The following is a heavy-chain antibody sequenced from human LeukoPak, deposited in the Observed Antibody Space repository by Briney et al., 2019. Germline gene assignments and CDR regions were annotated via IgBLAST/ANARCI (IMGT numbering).Heavy chain of an antibody. CDR3: ARVAREYYDFWSGYSNLPYYFDY. Sequence: SETLSLTCAVYGGSFSGYYWSWIRQPPGKGLEWIGEINDSGSTNYNPSLKSRVTISVDTSKNQFSLKLSSVTAADTAVYYCARVAREYYDFWSGYSNLPYYFDYWGQGTLVTVSS. CDR2: INDSGST. J-gene: IGHJ4*02. D-gene: IGHD3-3*01. V-gene: IGHV4-34*01. CDR1: GGSFSGYY.